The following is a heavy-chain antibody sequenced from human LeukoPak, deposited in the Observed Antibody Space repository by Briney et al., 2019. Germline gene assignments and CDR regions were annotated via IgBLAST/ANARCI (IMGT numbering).Heavy chain of an antibody. Sequence: SETLSLTCTVSGGSISSGDYYWSWIRQPPGKGLERIGYIYYSGSTYYNPSLKSRVTISVDTSKNQFSLKLSSVTAADTAVYYCAREMVLRFLEWRYGMDVWGQGTTVTVS. CDR1: GGSISSGDYY. V-gene: IGHV4-30-4*01. CDR3: AREMVLRFLEWRYGMDV. D-gene: IGHD3-3*01. J-gene: IGHJ6*02. CDR2: IYYSGST.